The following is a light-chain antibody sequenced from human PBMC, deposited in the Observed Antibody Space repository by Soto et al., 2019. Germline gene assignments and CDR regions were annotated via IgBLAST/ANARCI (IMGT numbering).Light chain of an antibody. CDR2: AAS. V-gene: IGKV1-9*01. CDR1: QVISSY. J-gene: IGKJ4*01. CDR3: QQLNSFPLT. Sequence: IQLTQPPSSLSASVGDRVTITCRASQVISSYLVWYQQKPGKAPKLLIYAASTLQSGVPSRFSGSGSGTDFHLTISRLQPEDLATYYCQQLNSFPLTFGGGTKVEIK.